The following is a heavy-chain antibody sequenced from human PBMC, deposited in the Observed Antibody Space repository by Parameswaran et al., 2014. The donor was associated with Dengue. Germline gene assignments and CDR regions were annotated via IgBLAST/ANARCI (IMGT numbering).Heavy chain of an antibody. CDR2: IYPGDSDT. D-gene: IGHD4-17*01. V-gene: IGHV5-51*01. CDR3: ARHSYGINPYYFNY. Sequence: VRQMPGKGLEWMGIIYPGDSDTRYSPSFQGQVTISADKSISTAYLQWSGLKASDTAIYYCARHSYGINPYYFNYWGQGTLVTVSS. J-gene: IGHJ4*02.